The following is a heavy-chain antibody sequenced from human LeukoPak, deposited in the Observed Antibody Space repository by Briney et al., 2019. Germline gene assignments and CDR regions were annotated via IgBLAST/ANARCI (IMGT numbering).Heavy chain of an antibody. V-gene: IGHV1-69*13. D-gene: IGHD3-22*01. Sequence: VASVKVSCKASGGTFSSYAISWVRQAPGQGLEWMGGIIPIFGTANYAQKFQGRVTITADESTSTAYMEPSSLRSEDTAVYYCASPTDYYDSSGIFDYWGQGTLVTVSS. J-gene: IGHJ4*02. CDR3: ASPTDYYDSSGIFDY. CDR1: GGTFSSYA. CDR2: IIPIFGTA.